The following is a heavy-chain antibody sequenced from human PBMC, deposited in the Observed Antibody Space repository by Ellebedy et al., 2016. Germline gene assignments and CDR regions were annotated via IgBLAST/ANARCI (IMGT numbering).Heavy chain of an antibody. CDR2: ISAYNGNT. CDR1: VYTFTSYG. V-gene: IGHV1-18*01. Sequence: ASVKVSCXASVYTFTSYGISWVRQAPGQGLEWMGWISAYNGNTNYAQKLQGRVTMTTDTSTSTAYMELRSLRSDDTAVYYCARSPLGEREYYFDYWGQGTLVTVSS. CDR3: ARSPLGEREYYFDY. J-gene: IGHJ4*02. D-gene: IGHD3-10*01.